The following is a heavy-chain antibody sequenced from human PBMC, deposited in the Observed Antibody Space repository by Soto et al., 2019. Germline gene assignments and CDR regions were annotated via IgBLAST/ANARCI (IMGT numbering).Heavy chain of an antibody. D-gene: IGHD3-16*02. CDR1: GFTFSSYD. J-gene: IGHJ4*02. Sequence: EVQLLESGGGLVQPGGSLRLSCAASGFTFSSYDMTWVRQAPGKGLEWVSTITGSGGSTYYADSVKGRFTISRDNSKTTLYLQMNSLRAEDTAIYYCAKDLPPRLRYTRGLSDYWGQGTLVTVSS. CDR3: AKDLPPRLRYTRGLSDY. V-gene: IGHV3-23*01. CDR2: ITGSGGST.